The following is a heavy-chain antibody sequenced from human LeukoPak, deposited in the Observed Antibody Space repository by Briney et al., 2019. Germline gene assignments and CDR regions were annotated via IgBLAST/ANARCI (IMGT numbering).Heavy chain of an antibody. CDR1: GFTFSSYG. J-gene: IGHJ4*02. V-gene: IGHV3-30*02. CDR3: AKDQYYFGSGSYPTRGPHDY. D-gene: IGHD3-10*01. Sequence: GGSLRLSCAASGFTFSSYGMHWVRQAPGKGLEWVAFIRYDGSNKYYADSVKGRFTISRDNSKNTLYLQMNSLRAEDTAVYYCAKDQYYFGSGSYPTRGPHDYWGQGTLVTVSS. CDR2: IRYDGSNK.